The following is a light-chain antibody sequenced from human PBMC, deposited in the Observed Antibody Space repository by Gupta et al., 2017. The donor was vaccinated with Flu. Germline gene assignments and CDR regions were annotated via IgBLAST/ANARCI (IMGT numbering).Light chain of an antibody. CDR1: QSVLYSSNNKKY. J-gene: IGKJ1*01. V-gene: IGKV4-1*01. CDR2: CAS. CDR3: HEDYSTPST. Sequence: DIVITQSPHSLALSLGERATINCKSSQSVLYSSNNKKYLAWYQPKPGQPPKLLIYCASTRESGVPDRFSGRGSGTDFTLTILSPQAEDVAVYYCHEDYSTPSTFGPGTKVEIK.